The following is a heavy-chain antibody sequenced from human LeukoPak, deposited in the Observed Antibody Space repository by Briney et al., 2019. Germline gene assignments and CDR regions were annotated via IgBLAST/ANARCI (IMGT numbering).Heavy chain of an antibody. V-gene: IGHV5-51*01. J-gene: IGHJ4*02. Sequence: GESLKISCKASGYNFARYWIGWVRQMPGKGLEWMGIIYPGDSDTTYSPSFQGQVTISADKSISTTYLQWTSLKASDSAMYCCARWGNSSMEPFNFWGQGTLVSVSS. CDR3: ARWGNSSMEPFNF. CDR1: GYNFARYW. D-gene: IGHD1-1*01. CDR2: IYPGDSDT.